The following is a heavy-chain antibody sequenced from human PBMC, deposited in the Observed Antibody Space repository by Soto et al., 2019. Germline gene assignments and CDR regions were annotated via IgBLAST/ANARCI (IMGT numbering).Heavy chain of an antibody. D-gene: IGHD5-12*01. CDR2: ISSSSSTI. Sequence: PGGSLRLSCAASGFTFSSYSMNWVRQAPGKGLEWVSYISSSSSTIYYADSVKGRFTISRDNAKNSLYLQMNSLRAEDTAVYYCARGGVVATTNGIRDGMDVWGQGTTVTVSS. CDR3: ARGGVVATTNGIRDGMDV. V-gene: IGHV3-48*01. J-gene: IGHJ6*02. CDR1: GFTFSSYS.